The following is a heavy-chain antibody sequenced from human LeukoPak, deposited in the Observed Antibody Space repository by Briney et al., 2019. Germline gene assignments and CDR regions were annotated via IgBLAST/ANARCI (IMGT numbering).Heavy chain of an antibody. D-gene: IGHD2-2*01. CDR2: ISSSSSYI. J-gene: IGHJ6*03. Sequence: GGSLRLSCAASGFTFSSYSMNWVRQAPGKGLEWVSSISSSSSYIYYADSVKGRFTISRDNAKNSLYLQMNSLRAEDTAVYYCARDPAPPRRVPAGRYYYYYYMDVWGKGTTVTVSS. CDR1: GFTFSSYS. V-gene: IGHV3-21*01. CDR3: ARDPAPPRRVPAGRYYYYYYMDV.